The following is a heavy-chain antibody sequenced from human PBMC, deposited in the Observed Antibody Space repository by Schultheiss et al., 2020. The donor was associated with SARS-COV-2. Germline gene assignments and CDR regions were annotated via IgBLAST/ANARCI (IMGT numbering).Heavy chain of an antibody. Sequence: GSLRLSCAASGFTFSSYSMNWVRQAPGKGLEWVSSISSSSSYIYYADSVKGRFTISRDNAKNSLYLQMNSLRAEDTAVYYCARDQGDDAFDIWGQGTMVTVSS. V-gene: IGHV3-21*01. CDR2: ISSSSSYI. CDR3: ARDQGDDAFDI. J-gene: IGHJ3*02. CDR1: GFTFSSYS. D-gene: IGHD3-16*01.